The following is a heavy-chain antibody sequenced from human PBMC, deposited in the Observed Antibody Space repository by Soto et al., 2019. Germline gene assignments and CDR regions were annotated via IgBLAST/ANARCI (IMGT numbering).Heavy chain of an antibody. J-gene: IGHJ4*02. CDR1: GDSISTYY. Sequence: SETLSLTCTVSGDSISTYYWRWIRQSPGKGLQWIGYIFYSGGTAYNPSLKSRVTISLDMSKKQISLKLTSVTTADTATYFRARLQLGQQVMDYGGQGTLVTVSS. D-gene: IGHD1-1*01. CDR3: ARLQLGQQVMDY. CDR2: IFYSGGT. V-gene: IGHV4-59*01.